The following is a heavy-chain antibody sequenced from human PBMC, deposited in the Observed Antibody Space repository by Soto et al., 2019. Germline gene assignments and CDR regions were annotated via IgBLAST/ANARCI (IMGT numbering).Heavy chain of an antibody. D-gene: IGHD6-6*01. V-gene: IGHV3-21*01. Sequence: GGSLRLSCAASGFTFSSYSMNWVRQAPGKGLEWVSSISSSSSYIYYADSVKGRFTISRDNAKNSLYLQMNSLRAEDTAVYYCARELNSSSSGGDYYYYYYMDVWGKGTTVTVSS. CDR1: GFTFSSYS. CDR3: ARELNSSSSGGDYYYYYYMDV. CDR2: ISSSSSYI. J-gene: IGHJ6*03.